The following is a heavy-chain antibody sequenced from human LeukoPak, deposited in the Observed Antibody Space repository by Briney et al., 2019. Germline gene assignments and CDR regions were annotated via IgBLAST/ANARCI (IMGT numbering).Heavy chain of an antibody. Sequence: GGSLRLSCAASGFTVSSNYMSWVRQAPGKGLEWVSVIYSGGSTYYADSVKGRFTISSDNSKNTLYLQMNSLRAEDTAVYYCARSETTVVTENYFDYWGQGTLVTVSS. CDR1: GFTVSSNY. V-gene: IGHV3-66*01. CDR2: IYSGGST. D-gene: IGHD4-23*01. CDR3: ARSETTVVTENYFDY. J-gene: IGHJ4*02.